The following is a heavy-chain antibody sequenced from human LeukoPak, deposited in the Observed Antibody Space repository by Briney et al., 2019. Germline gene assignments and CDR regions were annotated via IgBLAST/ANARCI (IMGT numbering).Heavy chain of an antibody. D-gene: IGHD3-9*01. CDR3: ARDDILTGYYHAGGMDV. J-gene: IGHJ6*02. V-gene: IGHV3-30*02. CDR1: GFTFSSYG. Sequence: PGGSLRLSCAASGFTFSSYGMHWVRQAPGKGLEWVAFIRYDGSNKYYADSVKGRFTISRDNSKNTLYLQMNSLRAEDTAVYYCARDDILTGYYHAGGMDVWGQGTTVTVSS. CDR2: IRYDGSNK.